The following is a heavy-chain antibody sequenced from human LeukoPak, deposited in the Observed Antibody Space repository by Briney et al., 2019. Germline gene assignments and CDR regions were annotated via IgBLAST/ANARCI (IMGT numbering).Heavy chain of an antibody. CDR2: IWYDGSRK. Sequence: GGSLRLSCAASGFTFRTYSMHCVRQAPGKGLEWVAVIWYDGSRKYYADSVSGRFTISTDNSKNTMYLQMDSLRADDTAVYYCARGTHESAAALEYWGPGTLVSVSS. CDR1: GFTFRTYS. CDR3: ARGTHESAAALEY. V-gene: IGHV3-33*01. D-gene: IGHD6-13*01. J-gene: IGHJ4*02.